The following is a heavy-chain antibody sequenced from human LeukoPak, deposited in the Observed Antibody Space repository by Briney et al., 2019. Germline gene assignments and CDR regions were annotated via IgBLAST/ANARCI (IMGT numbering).Heavy chain of an antibody. J-gene: IGHJ3*02. Sequence: GRSLRLSCAASGFTFSSYSMNWVRQAPGKGLEWVSYISSSSSTIYYADSVKGRFTISRDNAKNSLYLQMNSLRAEDTAVYYCARGGRYFDPAGAFDIWGQGTMVTVSS. V-gene: IGHV3-48*01. D-gene: IGHD3-9*01. CDR1: GFTFSSYS. CDR3: ARGGRYFDPAGAFDI. CDR2: ISSSSSTI.